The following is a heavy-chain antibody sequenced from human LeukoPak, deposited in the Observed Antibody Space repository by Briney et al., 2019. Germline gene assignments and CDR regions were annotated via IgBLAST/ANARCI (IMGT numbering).Heavy chain of an antibody. CDR2: ISGSGGST. Sequence: GGSLRLSCTASGFTFSNYAMSWVRQAPGKGLEWVSTISGSGGSTYYADSVKGRFTISRDNSKNTLYLQMNSLRAEDTAVYYCAKDSLLCSSTSCYAWYFDLWGRGTLVTVSS. D-gene: IGHD2-2*01. CDR3: AKDSLLCSSTSCYAWYFDL. J-gene: IGHJ2*01. CDR1: GFTFSNYA. V-gene: IGHV3-23*01.